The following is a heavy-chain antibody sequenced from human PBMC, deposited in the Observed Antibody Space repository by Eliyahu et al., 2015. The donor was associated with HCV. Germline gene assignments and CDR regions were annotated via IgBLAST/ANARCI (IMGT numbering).Heavy chain of an antibody. J-gene: IGHJ4*02. CDR1: GFTFSSYA. CDR3: ARVGDYGSGNIDY. CDR2: ISYDGSNK. V-gene: IGHV3-30-3*01. Sequence: QVQLVESGGGVVQPGXSLRLSCXAXGFTFSSYAMHWVRQAPGKGLEWVAVISYDGSNKYYADSVKGRFTISRDNSKNTLYLQMNSLRAEDTAVYYCARVGDYGSGNIDYWGQGTLVTVSS. D-gene: IGHD3-10*01.